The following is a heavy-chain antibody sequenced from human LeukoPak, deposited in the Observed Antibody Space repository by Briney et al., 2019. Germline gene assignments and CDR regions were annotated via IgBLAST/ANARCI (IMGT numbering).Heavy chain of an antibody. V-gene: IGHV4-39*07. J-gene: IGHJ4*02. CDR2: IYYTGNT. Sequence: PSETLSLTCTVSGDSITGYYWGWIRQPPGKGLEWIGNIYYTGNTYYNASLKSRVTISVDTSKNQFSLKLSSVTAADTAVYYCARGAYSSSWYGGYYFDYWGQGTLVTVSS. CDR1: GDSITGYY. D-gene: IGHD6-13*01. CDR3: ARGAYSSSWYGGYYFDY.